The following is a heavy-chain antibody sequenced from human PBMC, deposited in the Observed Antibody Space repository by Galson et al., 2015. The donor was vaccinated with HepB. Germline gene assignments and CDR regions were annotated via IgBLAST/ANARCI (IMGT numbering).Heavy chain of an antibody. J-gene: IGHJ4*02. CDR1: GFTFSSYG. Sequence: SLRLSCAASGFTFSSYGMHWVRQAPGKGLEWVAVISYDGSNKYYADSVKGRFTISRDNSKNTLYLQMNSLRAEDTAVYYCSVLLWFGELPFDYWGQGTLVTVSS. CDR3: SVLLWFGELPFDY. CDR2: ISYDGSNK. D-gene: IGHD3-10*01. V-gene: IGHV3-30*03.